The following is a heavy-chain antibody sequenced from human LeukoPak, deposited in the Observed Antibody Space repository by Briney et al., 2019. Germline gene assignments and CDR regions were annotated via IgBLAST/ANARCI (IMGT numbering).Heavy chain of an antibody. CDR3: ATRGAGQTGAFDF. CDR2: FDTTGTYI. Sequence: GGSLRLSCAASGFPFNTYNMNWVRQAPGKGLEWVSSFDTTGTYIYYAASVKGRFTISRDNAKNSLYLHMNSLRAEATAVYYCATRGAGQTGAFDFWGHGTMVTVSS. J-gene: IGHJ3*01. D-gene: IGHD1-26*01. V-gene: IGHV3-21*01. CDR1: GFPFNTYN.